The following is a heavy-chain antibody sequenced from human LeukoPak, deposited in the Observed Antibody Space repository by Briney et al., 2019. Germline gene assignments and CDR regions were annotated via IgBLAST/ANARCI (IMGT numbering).Heavy chain of an antibody. CDR1: GFTFSSHS. Sequence: GGSLRLSCAASGFTFSSHSRNWVRQAPGNGLHWVSSISSSSSYIYYADSVKCRFTISRDNAKNSQYLQMNSLRSEDTGVDYCSRDPGYCSGGSCQYYYYYYMAVWGKGTTVTVSS. CDR2: ISSSSSYI. CDR3: SRDPGYCSGGSCQYYYYYYMAV. D-gene: IGHD2-15*01. J-gene: IGHJ6*03. V-gene: IGHV3-21*01.